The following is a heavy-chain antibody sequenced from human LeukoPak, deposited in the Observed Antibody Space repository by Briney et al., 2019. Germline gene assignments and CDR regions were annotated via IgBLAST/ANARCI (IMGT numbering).Heavy chain of an antibody. CDR3: ASCVGAAAGADAFDI. CDR1: GYTFTGYY. Sequence: ASVKVSCKASGYTFTGYYMHWVRQAPGQGLGWMGWINPNSGGTNYAQKFQGRVTMTRDTSISTAYMELSRLRSDDTAVYYCASCVGAAAGADAFDIWGQGTMVTVSS. D-gene: IGHD6-13*01. J-gene: IGHJ3*02. CDR2: INPNSGGT. V-gene: IGHV1-2*02.